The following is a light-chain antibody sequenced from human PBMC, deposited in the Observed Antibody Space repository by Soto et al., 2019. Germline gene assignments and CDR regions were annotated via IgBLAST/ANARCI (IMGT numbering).Light chain of an antibody. CDR3: SSALA. J-gene: IGLJ1*01. CDR1: SSDVGGYNY. CDR2: EVS. V-gene: IGLV2-8*01. Sequence: QSALTQPPSASGSPGQSVTISCTGTSSDVGGYNYVSWYQQHPGKAPKLMIYEVSRRPSGVHDRFSGSKSGNTASLTVSGLQTEDEADYYCSSALAFGTGTKLTVL.